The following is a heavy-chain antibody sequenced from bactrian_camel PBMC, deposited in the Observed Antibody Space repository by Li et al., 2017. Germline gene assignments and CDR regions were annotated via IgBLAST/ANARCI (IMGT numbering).Heavy chain of an antibody. V-gene: IGHV3S53*01. D-gene: IGHD1*01. CDR1: GYSDSRYC. Sequence: HVQLVESGGGSVQAGGSLRLSCTGPGYSDSRYCMGWFRQAPGKEREGVATIQRDGTTTYADSVKGRFTISKDNAKNALYLQMNSLKPEDTAMYVCAADRSDSGLGCVFRNWGQGTQVTVS. J-gene: IGHJ4*01. CDR3: AADRSDSGLGCVFRN. CDR2: IQRDGTT.